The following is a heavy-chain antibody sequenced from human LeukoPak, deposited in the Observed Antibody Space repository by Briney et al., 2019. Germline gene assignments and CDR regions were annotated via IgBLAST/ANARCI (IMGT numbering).Heavy chain of an antibody. CDR2: IYYSGST. CDR1: GGSISSSSYY. CDR3: ARDSGSYSFT. Sequence: SETLSLTCTVSGGSISSSSYYWGWIRQPPGKGLEWIGSIYYSGSTHYNPSLKSRVTISVDTSKNQFSLKLSSVTAADTAVYYCARDSGSYSFTWGQGTLVTVSS. D-gene: IGHD1-26*01. J-gene: IGHJ5*02. V-gene: IGHV4-39*01.